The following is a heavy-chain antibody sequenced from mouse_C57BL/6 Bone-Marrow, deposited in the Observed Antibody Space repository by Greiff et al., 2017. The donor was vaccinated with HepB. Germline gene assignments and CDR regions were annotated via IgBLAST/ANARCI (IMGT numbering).Heavy chain of an antibody. J-gene: IGHJ2*01. Sequence: VQLQQSGAELVRPGASVKLSCTASGFNIKDDYMHWVKQRPEQGLEWIGWIDPENGDTEYASKFQGKATITADTSSNTAYLQLSSLTSDDTAVYCCTTGGYDGYWGQGTTLTVSS. V-gene: IGHV14-4*01. CDR3: TTGGYDGY. CDR2: IDPENGDT. CDR1: GFNIKDDY. D-gene: IGHD2-2*01.